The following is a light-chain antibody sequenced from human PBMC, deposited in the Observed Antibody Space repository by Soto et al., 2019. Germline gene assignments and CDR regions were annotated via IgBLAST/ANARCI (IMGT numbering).Light chain of an antibody. CDR3: CSYAGSTAL. V-gene: IGLV2-23*02. J-gene: IGLJ2*01. Sequence: QSALTQPASVSGSPGQSITISCTGTSSDVGNYNLVSWYQQVPGKVPKLIIYEVIQRPSGVSNRFSGSKSGNTASLTISGLPPEDEGDYYCCSYAGSTALFGGGTKVTVL. CDR2: EVI. CDR1: SSDVGNYNL.